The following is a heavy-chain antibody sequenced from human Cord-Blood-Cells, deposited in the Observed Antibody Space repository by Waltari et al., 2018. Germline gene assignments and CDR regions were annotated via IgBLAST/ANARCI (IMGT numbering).Heavy chain of an antibody. D-gene: IGHD2-15*01. CDR2: ISWNSGSI. V-gene: IGHV3-9*01. CDR1: GFTFDDYA. J-gene: IGHJ6*02. CDR3: AKAGGGYCSGGSCYEAYYYYYYGMDV. Sequence: GGGLVQPGRSLRLSCAASGFTFDDYAMHWVRQAPGKGLERVSGISWNSGSIGYADSVKGRFTISRDNAKNSLYLQMNSLRAEDTALYYCAKAGGGYCSGGSCYEAYYYYYYGMDVWGQGTTVTVSS.